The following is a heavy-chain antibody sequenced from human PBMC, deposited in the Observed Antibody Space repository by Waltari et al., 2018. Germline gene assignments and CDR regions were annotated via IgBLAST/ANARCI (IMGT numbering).Heavy chain of an antibody. J-gene: IGHJ3*02. D-gene: IGHD3-3*01. CDR1: GGSISSYY. V-gene: IGHV4-59*01. Sequence: QVQLQESGPGLVKPSETLSLTCTVSGGSISSYYWSWIRQPPGKGLEWIGYIYYRGSTNYNPSLKSRVTISVDTSKNQFSLKLSSVTAADTAVYYCARNHYDFWSGNDDAFDIWGQGTMVTVSS. CDR3: ARNHYDFWSGNDDAFDI. CDR2: IYYRGST.